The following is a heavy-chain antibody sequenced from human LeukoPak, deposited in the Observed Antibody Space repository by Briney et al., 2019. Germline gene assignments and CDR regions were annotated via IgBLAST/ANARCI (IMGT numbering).Heavy chain of an antibody. D-gene: IGHD2-15*01. J-gene: IGHJ5*02. CDR1: GNTFASYY. V-gene: IGHV1-46*01. CDR3: AQSYCSGDNCYGRENWFDP. CDR2: INPTGDTT. Sequence: ASVKVSCKASGNTFASYYMHWVRQAPGQGLEWMGRINPTGDTTSYAQSFQDRVTMTRDASTSTVYMDLSSLRSEDTAVYYCAQSYCSGDNCYGRENWFDPWGQGTLVTV.